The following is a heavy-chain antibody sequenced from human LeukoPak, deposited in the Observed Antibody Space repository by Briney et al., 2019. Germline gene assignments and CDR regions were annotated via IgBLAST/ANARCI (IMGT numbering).Heavy chain of an antibody. CDR1: GFTFSSYS. CDR2: ISSSSSYI. Sequence: NPGGSLRLSCAASGFTFSSYSMNWVRQAPGKGLEWVSSISSSSSYIYYADSVKGRFTISRDNAKNSLYLQMNSLRAEDTAVYYCARDHVDTAMVEGFDPWGQGTLVTVSS. CDR3: ARDHVDTAMVEGFDP. J-gene: IGHJ5*02. D-gene: IGHD5-18*01. V-gene: IGHV3-21*01.